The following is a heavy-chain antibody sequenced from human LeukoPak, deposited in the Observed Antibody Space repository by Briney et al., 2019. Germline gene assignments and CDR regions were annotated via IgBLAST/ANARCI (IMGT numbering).Heavy chain of an antibody. CDR1: GGSISSSSYY. CDR2: IYYSGST. V-gene: IGHV4-39*01. J-gene: IGHJ4*02. Sequence: SETLSLTCTVSGGSISSSSYYWAWIRQPPGKGLEWIGSIYYSGSTYYNPSLKSRVTISVDTSKNQFSLKLSSVTAADTAVYYCARHEQSVRGGFTHFDFWGQGTLVTVSS. D-gene: IGHD3-10*01. CDR3: ARHEQSVRGGFTHFDF.